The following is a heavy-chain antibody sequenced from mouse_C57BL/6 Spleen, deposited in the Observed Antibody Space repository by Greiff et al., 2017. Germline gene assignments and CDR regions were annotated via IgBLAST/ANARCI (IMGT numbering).Heavy chain of an antibody. J-gene: IGHJ2*01. CDR2: IYPGDGDT. Sequence: ESGPELVKPGASVKISCKASGYAFSSSWMNWVKQRPGKGLEWIGRIYPGDGDTNYNGKFKGKATLTADKSSSTAYMQLSSLTSEDSAVYFCARRRVRWYYFDYWGQGTTLTVSS. CDR1: GYAFSSSW. V-gene: IGHV1-82*01. CDR3: ARRRVRWYYFDY. D-gene: IGHD1-1*01.